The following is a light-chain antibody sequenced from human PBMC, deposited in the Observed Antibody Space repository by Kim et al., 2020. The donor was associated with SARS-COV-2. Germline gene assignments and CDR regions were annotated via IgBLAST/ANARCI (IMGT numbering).Light chain of an antibody. CDR2: QDS. V-gene: IGLV3-1*01. CDR1: KLGDKY. CDR3: QAWDSSTAV. Sequence: SVSPGQTASITCSGDKLGDKYACWYQQKPGQSPVLVIYQDSRRPSGIPKRFSGSNSGNTATLTISGTQAMDEADYYCQAWDSSTAVFGGGTQLTVL. J-gene: IGLJ2*01.